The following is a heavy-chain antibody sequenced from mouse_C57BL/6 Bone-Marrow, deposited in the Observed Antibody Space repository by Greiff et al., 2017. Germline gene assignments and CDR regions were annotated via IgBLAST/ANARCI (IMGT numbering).Heavy chain of an antibody. CDR3: ARSYGNYVYAMDY. CDR1: GYTFTSYD. V-gene: IGHV1-85*01. D-gene: IGHD2-1*01. Sequence: QVQLQQSGPELVKPGASVKLSCKASGYTFTSYDINWVKPRPGQGLEWIGWIYPRDGSAMYNEKFGGKATLTVDTSSSTAYMELHSLTSEDSAVYFFARSYGNYVYAMDYWGQGTSVTVSS. CDR2: IYPRDGSA. J-gene: IGHJ4*01.